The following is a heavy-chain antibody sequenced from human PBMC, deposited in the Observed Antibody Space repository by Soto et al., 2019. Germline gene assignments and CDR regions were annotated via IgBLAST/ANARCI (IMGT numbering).Heavy chain of an antibody. D-gene: IGHD6-6*01. CDR2: IYYSGST. CDR3: AREGLAAHWFDP. CDR1: GGSISSGGYY. V-gene: IGHV4-31*03. Sequence: SETRSLTCTVSGGSISSGGYYWSWIRQHPGKGLEWIGYIYYSGSTYYNPSLKSRVTISVDTSKNQFSLKLSSVTAADTAVYYCAREGLAAHWFDPWGQGTLVTVSS. J-gene: IGHJ5*02.